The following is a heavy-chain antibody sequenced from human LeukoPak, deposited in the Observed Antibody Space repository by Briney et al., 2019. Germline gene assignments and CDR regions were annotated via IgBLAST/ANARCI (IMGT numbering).Heavy chain of an antibody. J-gene: IGHJ4*02. V-gene: IGHV4-34*01. CDR3: ARGLAPGYFDY. Sequence: SETLSLTCAVYGGSFSGYYWSWIRQPPGKGLEWIGEINHSESTNYNPSLKSRVTISVDTSKNQFSLKLSSVTAADTAVYYCARGLAPGYFDYWGQGTLVTVSS. CDR2: INHSEST. CDR1: GGSFSGYY.